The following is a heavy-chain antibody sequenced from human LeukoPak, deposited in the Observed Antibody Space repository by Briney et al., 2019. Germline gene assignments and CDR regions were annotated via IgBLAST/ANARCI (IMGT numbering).Heavy chain of an antibody. D-gene: IGHD3-22*01. Sequence: GGSLRLSCAASGFTFSSYGIHWVRQAPGKGLEWVAVISYDGSNKYYADSVKGRFTISRDNSKNTLYLQMNSLRAEDTAVYYCAREYDSSGYYYSAPRPVFDIWGQGTMVTVSS. CDR2: ISYDGSNK. J-gene: IGHJ3*02. CDR1: GFTFSSYG. CDR3: AREYDSSGYYYSAPRPVFDI. V-gene: IGHV3-30*03.